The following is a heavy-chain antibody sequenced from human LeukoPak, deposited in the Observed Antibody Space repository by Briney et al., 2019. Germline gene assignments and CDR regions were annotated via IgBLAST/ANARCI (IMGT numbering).Heavy chain of an antibody. V-gene: IGHV3-7*01. Sequence: GASLRLSCAASGFTFSNYWMNWVRQAPGKGLQWVANIKEDGSEKYYVDSVKGRFTISRDNAKNSLYLQMNSLRAEDTAVYYCAREGYDYDPPGCWGQGTLVTVSS. D-gene: IGHD3-16*01. CDR2: IKEDGSEK. CDR1: GFTFSNYW. J-gene: IGHJ4*02. CDR3: AREGYDYDPPGC.